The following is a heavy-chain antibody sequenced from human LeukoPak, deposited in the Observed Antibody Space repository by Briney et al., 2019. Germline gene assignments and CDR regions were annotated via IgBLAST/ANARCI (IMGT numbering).Heavy chain of an antibody. Sequence: GGSLRLSCAASGFTFSSYSMNWVRQAPGKGLEWVSSISSSSSYIYYADSVKGRFTISRDNAKNSLYLQMNSLRAEDTAVYYCARELYSSSWYSGFDYWGQGTLVTVSS. CDR2: ISSSSSYI. CDR1: GFTFSSYS. CDR3: ARELYSSSWYSGFDY. D-gene: IGHD6-13*01. V-gene: IGHV3-21*01. J-gene: IGHJ4*02.